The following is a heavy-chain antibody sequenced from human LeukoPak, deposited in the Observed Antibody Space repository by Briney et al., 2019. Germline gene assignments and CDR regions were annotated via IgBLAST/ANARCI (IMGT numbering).Heavy chain of an antibody. Sequence: GGSLRLSCAASGLTVSSNYMSWVRQAPGKGLEWVSLIYSGGSTHYADSAKGRFTISRDISKNTLYLQMNSLRAEDTAVYYCARERADDAFDIWGQGTMVTVSS. V-gene: IGHV3-53*01. J-gene: IGHJ3*02. CDR2: IYSGGST. CDR1: GLTVSSNY. CDR3: ARERADDAFDI.